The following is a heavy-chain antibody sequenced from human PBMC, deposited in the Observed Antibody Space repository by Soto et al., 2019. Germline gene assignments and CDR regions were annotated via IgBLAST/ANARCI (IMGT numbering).Heavy chain of an antibody. D-gene: IGHD6-19*01. J-gene: IGHJ4*02. CDR2: ISSDGSST. V-gene: IGHV3-74*01. CDR1: GFTISSCW. Sequence: VGSLRLSCAASGFTISSCWMHWVRQAPGKGLVWVSHISSDGSSTNYADSVKGRFTISRDNAKNTLYLQMNNLRAEDTAVYYCASLYSSSCARDYWGQGTLVTVSS. CDR3: ASLYSSSCARDY.